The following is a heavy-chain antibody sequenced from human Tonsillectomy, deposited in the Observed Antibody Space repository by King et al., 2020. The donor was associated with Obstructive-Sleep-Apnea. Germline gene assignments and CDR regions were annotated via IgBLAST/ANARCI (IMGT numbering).Heavy chain of an antibody. D-gene: IGHD6-13*01. CDR1: GFSLTTSGVG. V-gene: IGHV2-5*01. CDR3: AHRQYSSRWYQDYFDY. CDR2: IYWNDDK. Sequence: TLKESGPALVKPTQTLTLTCTFSGFSLTTSGVGVGWIRQPPGKALEWLALIYWNDDKRYSPFLKSRLTITKDTSKDQVVLIMTNMDPVDTATYYCAHRQYSSRWYQDYFDYWGQGTLVTVSS. J-gene: IGHJ4*02.